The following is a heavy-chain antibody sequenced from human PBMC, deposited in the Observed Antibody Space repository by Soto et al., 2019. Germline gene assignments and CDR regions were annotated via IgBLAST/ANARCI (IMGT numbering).Heavy chain of an antibody. CDR2: ISDSGDST. CDR3: TRVHNVWRVYEQ. D-gene: IGHD3-3*01. J-gene: IGHJ4*02. Sequence: EVQVLESGGGLVQPGGSLRLSCEASGFIFTTCAMAWVRQAPGKGLEWVSGISDSGDSTIYADSVKGRFTIFRDNFRNMVYLQMNSLRAEDTAVYHCTRVHNVWRVYEQWGQGTLVTVSS. V-gene: IGHV3-23*01. CDR1: GFIFTTCA.